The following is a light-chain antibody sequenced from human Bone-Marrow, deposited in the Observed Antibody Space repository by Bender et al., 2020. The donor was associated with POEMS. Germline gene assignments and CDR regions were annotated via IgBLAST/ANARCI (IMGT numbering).Light chain of an antibody. CDR1: SNDVGGYNY. CDR2: DVS. V-gene: IGLV2-14*03. Sequence: QSALTQPASVSGSPGQSITISCTGTSNDVGGYNYVSWYQQHPGKAPKVIIYDVSNRPSGVSNRFSGSKSGNTASLTISGLQAEDEADYYCCSYAGSSTWVFGGGTKLTVL. CDR3: CSYAGSSTWV. J-gene: IGLJ3*02.